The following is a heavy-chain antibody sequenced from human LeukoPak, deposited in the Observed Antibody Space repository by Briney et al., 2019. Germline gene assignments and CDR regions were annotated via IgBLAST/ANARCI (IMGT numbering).Heavy chain of an antibody. V-gene: IGHV1-69*04. CDR3: AGAGFGDSVSYYYYYGMDV. D-gene: IGHD3-10*01. CDR2: IIPILGIA. Sequence: SVTVSCTASGGTFSSYAISWVRQAPGQGLEWMGRIIPILGIANYAQKFQGRVTITADKSTSTAYMELSSLRSEDTAVYYCAGAGFGDSVSYYYYYGMDVWGQGTTVTVSS. J-gene: IGHJ6*02. CDR1: GGTFSSYA.